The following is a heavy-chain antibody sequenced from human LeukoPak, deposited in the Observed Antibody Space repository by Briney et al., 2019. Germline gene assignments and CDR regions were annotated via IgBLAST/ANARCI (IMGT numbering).Heavy chain of an antibody. CDR3: ARDPPYYDSSGSIPAGPG. CDR2: ISSSSSYI. J-gene: IGHJ4*02. Sequence: PGGSLRLSCAASGFTFSSYSMNWVRQAPGKGLEWVSSISSSSSYIYYADSVKGRFTISRDNAKNSLYLQMNSLRAEDTAVYYCARDPPYYDSSGSIPAGPGWGQGTLVTVSS. V-gene: IGHV3-21*01. CDR1: GFTFSSYS. D-gene: IGHD3-22*01.